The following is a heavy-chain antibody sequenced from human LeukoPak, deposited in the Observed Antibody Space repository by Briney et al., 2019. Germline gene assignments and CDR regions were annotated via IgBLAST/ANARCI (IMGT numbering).Heavy chain of an antibody. J-gene: IGHJ4*02. CDR1: GGSISSHY. Sequence: SETLSLTCTVSGGSISSHYWSWIRQPPGKGLEWIGYIYYSGSTNYNPSLKSRVTISVDTSKNQFSLRLSSVTAADTAVYYCARAGWLQEFDYWGQGTLVTVFS. V-gene: IGHV4-59*11. CDR2: IYYSGST. D-gene: IGHD5-24*01. CDR3: ARAGWLQEFDY.